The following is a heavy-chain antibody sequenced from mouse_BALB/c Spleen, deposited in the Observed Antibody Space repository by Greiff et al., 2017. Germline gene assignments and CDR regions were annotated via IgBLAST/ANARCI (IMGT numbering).Heavy chain of an antibody. CDR1: GFTFSSFG. CDR2: ISSGSSTI. CDR3: ARGRSLLRIRNYYYAMDY. V-gene: IGHV5-17*02. J-gene: IGHJ4*01. Sequence: EVKLMESGGGLVQPGGSRKLSCAASGFTFSSFGMHWVRQAPEKGLEWVAYISSGSSTIYYADTVKGRFTISRDNPKNTLFLQMTSLRSEDTAMYYYARGRSLLRIRNYYYAMDYRGQGTSVTGSA. D-gene: IGHD1-2*01.